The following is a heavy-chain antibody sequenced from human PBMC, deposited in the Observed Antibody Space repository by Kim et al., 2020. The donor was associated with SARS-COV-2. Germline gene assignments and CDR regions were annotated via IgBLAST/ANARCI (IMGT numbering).Heavy chain of an antibody. CDR2: INHSGST. CDR3: ARVLYRARTWSNRGFYY. Sequence: SETLSLTCAVYGGSFSGYYWSWIRQPPGKGLEWIGEINHSGSTNYNPSLKSRVTISVDTSKNQFSLKLSSVTAADTAVYYCARVLYRARTWSNRGFYYWG. CDR1: GGSFSGYY. J-gene: IGHJ4*01. D-gene: IGHD3-16*02. V-gene: IGHV4-34*01.